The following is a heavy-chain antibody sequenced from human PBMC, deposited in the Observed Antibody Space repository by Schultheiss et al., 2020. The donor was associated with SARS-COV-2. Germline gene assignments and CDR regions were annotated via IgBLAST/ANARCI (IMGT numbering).Heavy chain of an antibody. CDR3: AAGSIQLSFNY. J-gene: IGHJ4*02. CDR2: IYTSGST. CDR1: GGSVSSGSYY. Sequence: SQTLSLTCTVSGGSVSSGSYYWSWIRQPAGKGLEWIGRIYTSGSTYYNPSLKSRVTISVDTSKNQFSLKLSSVTAADTAVYYCAAGSIQLSFNYWGQGTLVTVSS. V-gene: IGHV4-61*02. D-gene: IGHD5-18*01.